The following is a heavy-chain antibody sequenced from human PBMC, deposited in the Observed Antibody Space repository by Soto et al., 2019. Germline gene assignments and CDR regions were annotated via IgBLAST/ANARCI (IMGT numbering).Heavy chain of an antibody. J-gene: IGHJ4*02. CDR2: ISGSGGST. D-gene: IGHD3-16*02. Sequence: PGGSLRLSCAASGFTFSSYAMSWVRQAPGKGLEWVSAISGSGGSTYYADSVKGRFTISRDNSKNTLYLQMNSLRAEDTAVYYCAKGSLWGSYRYLFDYWGQGTLVTVSS. CDR3: AKGSLWGSYRYLFDY. CDR1: GFTFSSYA. V-gene: IGHV3-23*01.